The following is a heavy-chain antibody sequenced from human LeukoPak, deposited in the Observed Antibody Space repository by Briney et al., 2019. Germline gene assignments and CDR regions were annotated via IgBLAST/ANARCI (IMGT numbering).Heavy chain of an antibody. Sequence: ASVKVSCKASGYTFTSYGISWVRQAPGQGLEWMGWISAYNGNTNPTQKLQGRVTMTTDTSTSTAYMELRSLRSDDTAVYYCARDLGVRVTTTWDYWGQGTLVTVSS. J-gene: IGHJ4*02. V-gene: IGHV1-18*01. CDR1: GYTFTSYG. CDR2: ISAYNGNT. D-gene: IGHD5-12*01. CDR3: ARDLGVRVTTTWDY.